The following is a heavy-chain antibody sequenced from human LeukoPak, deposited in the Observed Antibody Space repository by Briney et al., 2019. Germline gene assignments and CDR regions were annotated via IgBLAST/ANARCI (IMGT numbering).Heavy chain of an antibody. CDR2: IWYDGSNE. J-gene: IGHJ4*02. CDR1: GFIFSTYG. Sequence: GGSLRLSCVASGFIFSTYGMHWVRQAPGKGLEWVAVIWYDGSNEYYADSVKGRFTISGDTSKNTLYLQMNSLRAEDTAVYYCARAYYYDVSLTPDYWGQGTLVTVSS. CDR3: ARAYYYDVSLTPDY. V-gene: IGHV3-33*01. D-gene: IGHD3-22*01.